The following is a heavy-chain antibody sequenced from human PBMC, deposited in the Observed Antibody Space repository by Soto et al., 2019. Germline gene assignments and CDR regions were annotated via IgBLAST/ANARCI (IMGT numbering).Heavy chain of an antibody. Sequence: ASVKVSCKASGVTFSSYAISWVRQAPGQGLEWMGGIIPIFGTANYAQKFQGRVTITADKSTSTAYMELSSLRSEDTAVYYCARGGAGYCSSTSCHRGYYYYGMDVWGQGTTVTVSS. CDR3: ARGGAGYCSSTSCHRGYYYYGMDV. D-gene: IGHD2-2*01. CDR1: GVTFSSYA. V-gene: IGHV1-69*06. CDR2: IIPIFGTA. J-gene: IGHJ6*02.